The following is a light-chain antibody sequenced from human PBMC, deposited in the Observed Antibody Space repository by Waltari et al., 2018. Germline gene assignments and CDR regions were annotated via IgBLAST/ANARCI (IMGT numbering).Light chain of an antibody. J-gene: IGKJ5*01. V-gene: IGKV3-11*01. CDR1: QSVGGN. CDR2: DAS. Sequence: EIVFTQSPATLSLSPGQKGTLSCRAIQSVGGNLPWYQQKPGQAPRLLICDASNRATGIPARFSGSVSATDFTLTISSREPAHFAVYYCQQRRTSPSITSGQGTRLDI. CDR3: QQRRTSPSIT.